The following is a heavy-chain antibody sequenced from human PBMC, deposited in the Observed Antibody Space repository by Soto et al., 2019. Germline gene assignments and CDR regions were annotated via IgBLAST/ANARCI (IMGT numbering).Heavy chain of an antibody. D-gene: IGHD6-6*01. CDR1: SCSIFSTGHY. Sequence: QLQLQESGPGLSNPSETLSLTCTVSSCSIFSTGHYWGRIRQTPGKGLAWNGNIYYTGSTYYTLSLESRVTISVDTSMNQLSLNVTSVTAADTAVYYCVRQSYSTSSNFDYWGQGTLVTVSS. CDR3: VRQSYSTSSNFDY. CDR2: IYYTGST. J-gene: IGHJ4*02. V-gene: IGHV4-39*01.